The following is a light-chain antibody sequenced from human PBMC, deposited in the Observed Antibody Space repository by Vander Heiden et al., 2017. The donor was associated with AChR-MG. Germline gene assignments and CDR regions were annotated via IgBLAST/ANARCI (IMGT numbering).Light chain of an antibody. CDR3: QQDNNWPFT. CDR2: GAS. V-gene: IGKV3-15*01. CDR1: QSVSSN. Sequence: EIVMTQSPATLSVSPGERATLSCRASQSVSSNLAWYQQKPGQAPRLLIYGASTRATGIPARFSGSGSGTEFTLTISSLQSEDFAVYYCQQDNNWPFTFGHATKVDIK. J-gene: IGKJ3*01.